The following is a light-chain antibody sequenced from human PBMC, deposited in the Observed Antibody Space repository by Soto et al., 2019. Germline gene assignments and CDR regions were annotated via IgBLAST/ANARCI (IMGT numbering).Light chain of an antibody. CDR3: QQRSNWPLT. J-gene: IGKJ4*01. Sequence: EIMLTQSPATLSLSPGERATLSCRASQSVRSYLAWYQHKHGQAPRLLIYDASNRATGIPARFSGSGSGTDFTLTISSLEPEDFAVYYCQQRSNWPLTFGGGTKVEIK. CDR2: DAS. V-gene: IGKV3-11*01. CDR1: QSVRSY.